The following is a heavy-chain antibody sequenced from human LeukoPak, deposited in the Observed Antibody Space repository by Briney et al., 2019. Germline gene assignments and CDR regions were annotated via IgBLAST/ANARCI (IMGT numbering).Heavy chain of an antibody. D-gene: IGHD3-9*01. V-gene: IGHV4-39*01. CDR1: GGSISSSSYY. Sequence: PSETLSLTCTVSGGSISSSSYYWGWIRQPPGKGPEWIGSIYYSGSTYYNPSLKSRVTISVDTSKNQFSLKLSSVTAADTAVYYCARILTGYYRVDYWGQGTLVTVSS. J-gene: IGHJ4*02. CDR2: IYYSGST. CDR3: ARILTGYYRVDY.